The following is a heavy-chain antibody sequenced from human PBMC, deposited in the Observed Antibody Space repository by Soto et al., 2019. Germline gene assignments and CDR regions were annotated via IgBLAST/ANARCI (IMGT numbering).Heavy chain of an antibody. CDR3: AREGASITIFSPWFDP. CDR1: GGSISSGDYY. D-gene: IGHD3-3*01. V-gene: IGHV4-30-4*01. Sequence: ASETLSLTCTVSGGSISSGDYYWSWIRQPPGKGLEWIGYIYYSGSTYYNPSLKSRVTISVDTPKNQFSLKLSSVTAADTAVYYCAREGASITIFSPWFDPWGQGTLVTVSS. J-gene: IGHJ5*02. CDR2: IYYSGST.